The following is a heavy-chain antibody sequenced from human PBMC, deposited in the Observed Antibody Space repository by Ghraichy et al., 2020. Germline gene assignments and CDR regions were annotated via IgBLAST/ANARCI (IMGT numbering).Heavy chain of an antibody. CDR3: ARDTSRIAVAGPFDP. J-gene: IGHJ5*02. V-gene: IGHV1-69*13. CDR1: GGTFSSYA. D-gene: IGHD6-19*01. Sequence: SVKVSCKASGGTFSSYAISWVRQAPGQGLEWMGGIIPIFGTANYAQKFQGRVTITADESTSTAYMELSSLRSEDTAVYYCARDTSRIAVAGPFDPWGQGTLVTVSS. CDR2: IIPIFGTA.